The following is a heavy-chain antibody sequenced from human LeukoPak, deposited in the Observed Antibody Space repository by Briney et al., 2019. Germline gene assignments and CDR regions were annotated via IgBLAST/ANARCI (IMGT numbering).Heavy chain of an antibody. V-gene: IGHV3-30*02. J-gene: IGHJ6*03. CDR2: IRYDGSNK. CDR3: AKERRTFYYYMDV. CDR1: GFSFSSYG. Sequence: PGGSLRLSCAGSGFSFSSYGMHWVRQAPGKGLEWVAFIRYDGSNKYYADSVKGRFTISRDNSKNTLYLQMNSLRAEDTAVYYCAKERRTFYYYMDVWGKGTTVTISS. D-gene: IGHD2/OR15-2a*01.